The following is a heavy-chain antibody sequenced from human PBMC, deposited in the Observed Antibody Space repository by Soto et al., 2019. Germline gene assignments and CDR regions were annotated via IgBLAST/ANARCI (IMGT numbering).Heavy chain of an antibody. CDR2: IYYSGNS. J-gene: IGHJ5*02. Sequence: SETLSLTCTVSRGSISSSGYYWGWIRQPPGRGLEWIASIYYSGNSYYTPSLQSRVSISVDTSKNQFSLKLSSVTAADTAVYYCARLGAFYQSLDPWGPGTLVTVSS. CDR3: ARLGAFYQSLDP. D-gene: IGHD3-3*02. V-gene: IGHV4-39*01. CDR1: RGSISSSGYY.